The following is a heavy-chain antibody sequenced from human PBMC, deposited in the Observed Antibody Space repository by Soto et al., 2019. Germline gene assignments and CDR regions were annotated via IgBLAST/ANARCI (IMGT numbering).Heavy chain of an antibody. CDR2: IYYSGST. J-gene: IGHJ4*02. Sequence: PSETLSLTCTVSGGSISSYYWSWIRHPPGKGLEWIGYIYYSGSTNYNPSLKSRVTISVDTSKNQFSLKLSSVTAADTAVYYCARVYGDYIDYWGQGTLVTVSS. CDR3: ARVYGDYIDY. D-gene: IGHD4-17*01. V-gene: IGHV4-59*01. CDR1: GGSISSYY.